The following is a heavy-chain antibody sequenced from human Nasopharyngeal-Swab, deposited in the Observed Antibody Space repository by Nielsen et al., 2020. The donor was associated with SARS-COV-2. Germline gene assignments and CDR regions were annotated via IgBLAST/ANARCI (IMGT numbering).Heavy chain of an antibody. Sequence: SVKVSCKASGGTFKTFSINWVRQAPGQGLQWMGRIVPILGIVNYAQRFQGRVTFTADESTSTAYMDLSSLRSDDTAVYYCARDQEMATAAHSDWGQGTLVTVSS. CDR2: IVPILGIV. J-gene: IGHJ4*02. CDR3: ARDQEMATAAHSD. V-gene: IGHV1-69*04. CDR1: GGTFKTFS. D-gene: IGHD5-24*01.